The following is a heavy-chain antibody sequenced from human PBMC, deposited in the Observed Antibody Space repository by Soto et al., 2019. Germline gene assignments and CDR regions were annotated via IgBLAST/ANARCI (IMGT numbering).Heavy chain of an antibody. V-gene: IGHV4-61*01. CDR2: IYHTGST. D-gene: IGHD3-3*01. Sequence: PSDTLSLTCSPSGGFVRSGTYQWSWIRQSPAKGLDRIGYIYHTGSTNYNPSLKSRVTISVDTSNNQFSLKLTSVPAADTALYLRATLPFYDFSSGSVPMDVWGQGTTVS. CDR1: GGFVRSGTYQ. J-gene: IGHJ6*02. CDR3: ATLPFYDFSSGSVPMDV.